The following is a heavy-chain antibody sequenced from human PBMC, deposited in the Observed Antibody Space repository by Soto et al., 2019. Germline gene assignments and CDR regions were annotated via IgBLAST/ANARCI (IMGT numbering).Heavy chain of an antibody. V-gene: IGHV3-15*07. CDR3: TTGFIRLSACYI. CDR1: GFTSSNAW. J-gene: IGHJ3*02. D-gene: IGHD3-10*01. Sequence: EVQLVESGGGLVKPGGSLRLSCAASGFTSSNAWMNWVRQAPGKGLERVGRIKSKTDGGTTDYAAPVKGRFTISRDDSKNTLYLQMTSLKYGDTAVYYCTTGFIRLSACYIWGQGTMITVSS. CDR2: IKSKTDGGTT.